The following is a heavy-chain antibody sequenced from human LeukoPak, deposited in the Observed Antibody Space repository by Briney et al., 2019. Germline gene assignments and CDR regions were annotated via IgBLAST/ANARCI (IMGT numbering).Heavy chain of an antibody. CDR3: ASDPSSSSSWEGY. V-gene: IGHV1-69*04. CDR2: IIPILGIA. D-gene: IGHD6-13*01. J-gene: IGHJ4*02. Sequence: SVKVSCKASGGTFSSYAISWVRQAPGQGLEWMGRIIPILGIANYAQKFQGRVTITADKPTSTAYMELSSLRSEDTAVYYCASDPSSSSSWEGYWGQGTLVTVSS. CDR1: GGTFSSYA.